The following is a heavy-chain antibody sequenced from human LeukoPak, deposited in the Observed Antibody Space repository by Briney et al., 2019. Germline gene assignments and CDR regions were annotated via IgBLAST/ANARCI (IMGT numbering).Heavy chain of an antibody. CDR1: GGSFSGYY. CDR3: ARLLGGYLFDY. J-gene: IGHJ4*02. D-gene: IGHD1-26*01. V-gene: IGHV4-34*01. Sequence: PSETLSLTCAVYGGSFSGYYWSWIRQPPGKGLEWIGEINHSGSTNYNPSLKSRVTISVDTSKNQFSLKLSSVTAADTAVYYCARLLGGYLFDYWGQGTLVTVSS. CDR2: INHSGST.